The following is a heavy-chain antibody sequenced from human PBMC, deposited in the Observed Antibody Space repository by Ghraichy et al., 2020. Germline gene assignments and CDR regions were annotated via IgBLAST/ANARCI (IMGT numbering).Heavy chain of an antibody. CDR3: ARLSGDNWKGGDY. CDR2: IYYSGST. V-gene: IGHV4-59*01. Sequence: SETLSLTCTVSGGSISSYYWSWIRQPPGKGLEWIGYIYYSGSTNYNPSLKSRVTISVDTSKNQFSLKLSSVTAADTAVYYCARLSGDNWKGGDYWGQGTLVTVSS. J-gene: IGHJ4*02. D-gene: IGHD1-20*01. CDR1: GGSISSYY.